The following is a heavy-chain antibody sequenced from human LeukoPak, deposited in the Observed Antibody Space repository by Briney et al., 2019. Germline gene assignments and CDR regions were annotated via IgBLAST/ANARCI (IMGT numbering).Heavy chain of an antibody. J-gene: IGHJ3*02. CDR1: GASISDSPYY. Sequence: PSETLSLTCDVSGASISDSPYYWGWIRQSPGKGLEWIVSVLYSGTTHYNPSLKNRVSVSVDTSKNQFSLDLRSVTAADTALYYCARHDFGVYDFSAFDIWGQGTLIRVSS. V-gene: IGHV4-39*01. CDR2: VLYSGTT. CDR3: ARHDFGVYDFSAFDI. D-gene: IGHD5/OR15-5a*01.